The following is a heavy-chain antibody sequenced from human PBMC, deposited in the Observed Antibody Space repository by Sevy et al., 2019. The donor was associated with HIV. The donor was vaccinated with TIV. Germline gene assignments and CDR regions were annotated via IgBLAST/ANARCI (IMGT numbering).Heavy chain of an antibody. CDR2: MTSSGSYI. J-gene: IGHJ4*01. V-gene: IGHV3-21*01. CDR1: GFTFSTST. D-gene: IGHD2-15*01. CDR3: VRDGWNY. Sequence: GGYLRLSCAASGFTFSTSTMNWVRQAPGKGLEWVSLMTSSGSYILYADSVKGRFTISRDNAKNSVFLQMNSLRVEDTAVYHCVRDGWNYWGHGTLVTVSS.